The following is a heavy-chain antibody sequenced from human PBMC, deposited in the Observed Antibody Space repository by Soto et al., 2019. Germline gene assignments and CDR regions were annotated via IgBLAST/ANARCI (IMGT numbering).Heavy chain of an antibody. D-gene: IGHD3-3*01. V-gene: IGHV3-23*01. CDR1: GFTFSSYA. CDR3: AKGGHSDFLFDY. Sequence: GESLKISCAASGFTFSSYAMSWVRQAPGKGLEWVSAISGSGGSTYYADSVKGRFTISRDNSKNTLYLQMNSLRAEDTAVYYCAKGGHSDFLFDYWGQGTLVTVSS. J-gene: IGHJ4*02. CDR2: ISGSGGST.